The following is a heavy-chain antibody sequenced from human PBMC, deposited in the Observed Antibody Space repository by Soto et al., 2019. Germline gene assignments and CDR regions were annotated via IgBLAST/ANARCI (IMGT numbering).Heavy chain of an antibody. CDR2: ISDSGST. V-gene: IGHV3-23*01. J-gene: IGHJ4*02. D-gene: IGHD2-2*01. CDR3: ARDPGGHYCTSTSCLYFFDQ. CDR1: GFTFSNHA. Sequence: EVQLLESGGALVQPGGSLRLSCAASGFTFSNHAMNWVRQAPGKGLEWVSTISDSGSTYYADSVKGRFTISRDNSKNTLYLQMISVRAEDTAVYYCARDPGGHYCTSTSCLYFFDQWGQGTLVIVSS.